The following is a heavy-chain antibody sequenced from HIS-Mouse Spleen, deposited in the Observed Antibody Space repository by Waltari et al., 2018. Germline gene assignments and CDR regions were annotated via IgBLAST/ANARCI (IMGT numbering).Heavy chain of an antibody. V-gene: IGHV1-46*03. CDR3: ARGSGYSSSWDAFDI. Sequence: QVQLVESGAEVKKPGASVKVSCRASGYTFPSYYMHWVRPAPGQGLEWMGIINPSGGSTSYAQKFQGRVTMTRDTSTSTVYMELSSLRSEDTAVYYCARGSGYSSSWDAFDIWGQGTMVTVSS. J-gene: IGHJ3*02. CDR1: GYTFPSYY. D-gene: IGHD6-13*01. CDR2: INPSGGST.